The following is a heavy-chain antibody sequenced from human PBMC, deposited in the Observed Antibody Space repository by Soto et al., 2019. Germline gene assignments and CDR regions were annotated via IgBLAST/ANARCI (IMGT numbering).Heavy chain of an antibody. J-gene: IGHJ5*02. CDR1: GGSISSGGYY. CDR3: ARDFERSAIGP. D-gene: IGHD3-9*01. Sequence: SETLSLTCTVSGGSISSGGYYWSWIRQHPGKGLEWIGYIYYSGSTYYNPSLKSRVTISVDTSKNQFSLTLKSVTAADTAVYFCARDFERSAIGPWGQGTSVTVSS. V-gene: IGHV4-31*03. CDR2: IYYSGST.